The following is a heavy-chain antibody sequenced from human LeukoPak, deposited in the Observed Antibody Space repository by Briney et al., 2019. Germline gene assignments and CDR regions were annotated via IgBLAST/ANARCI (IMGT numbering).Heavy chain of an antibody. Sequence: ASVKVSCKASGYXFTGYYIHWVRQAPGQGLEWMGWINPNSGGTNYAQKFQGRVTMTRDTSISTAYMELSRLRSDDTAVYYCARDAGVGSPDYWGQGTLVTVSS. D-gene: IGHD3-3*01. CDR1: GYXFTGYY. J-gene: IGHJ4*02. CDR3: ARDAGVGSPDY. CDR2: INPNSGGT. V-gene: IGHV1-2*02.